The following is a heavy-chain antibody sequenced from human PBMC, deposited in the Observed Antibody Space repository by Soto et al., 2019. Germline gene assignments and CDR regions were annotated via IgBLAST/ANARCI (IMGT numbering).Heavy chain of an antibody. D-gene: IGHD2-2*01. CDR1: GFMFNDHY. J-gene: IGHJ3*02. Sequence: QVQLVESGGGLVRPGGSLRLSCAASGFMFNDHYVSWIRQAPGKGLESVSYISSSSSFTNYADSVKGRFTISRDNAKSSLYLQMNSLRVEDTAVYYCARVRRGQLLSAFAGPFDIWGQGTMVTVSS. CDR2: ISSSSSFT. V-gene: IGHV3-11*05. CDR3: ARVRRGQLLSAFAGPFDI.